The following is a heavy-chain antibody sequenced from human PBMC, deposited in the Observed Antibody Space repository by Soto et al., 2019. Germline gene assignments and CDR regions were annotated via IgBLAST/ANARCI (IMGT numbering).Heavy chain of an antibody. J-gene: IGHJ3*01. CDR2: IRNKANRYTT. CDR3: VKGTGIFDV. V-gene: IGHV3-72*01. Sequence: PGGSLRLSCAASGFTFSDHYMDWVRQAPGKGLEWVGRIRNKANRYTTEYAASVKGRFTVSRDDSKNSLYLQMNTLKTEDTALYYCVKGTGIFDVWGQGTMVTVSS. CDR1: GFTFSDHY. D-gene: IGHD3-9*01.